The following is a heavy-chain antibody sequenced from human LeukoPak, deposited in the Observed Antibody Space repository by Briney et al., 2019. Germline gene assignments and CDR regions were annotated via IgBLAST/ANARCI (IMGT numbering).Heavy chain of an antibody. Sequence: GGSLRLSCAASGFTVSSNYMSWDRQAPGKGLEWVSVIYSGGNTYYTDSVKGRFTISRDNSNNTLYLQMNRLRAEDTAVYYCARVWGYGSGRKYYYYGMDVWGQGTTVTVSS. CDR1: GFTVSSNY. D-gene: IGHD3-10*01. CDR2: IYSGGNT. V-gene: IGHV3-53*01. J-gene: IGHJ6*02. CDR3: ARVWGYGSGRKYYYYGMDV.